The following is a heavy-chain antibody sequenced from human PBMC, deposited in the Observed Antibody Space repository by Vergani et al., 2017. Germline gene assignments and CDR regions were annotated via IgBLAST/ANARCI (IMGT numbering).Heavy chain of an antibody. CDR2: IYYSGST. Sequence: QLQLQASGPGLVKPSETLSLTCTVSGGSISSSSYYWGWIRQPPGKGLEWIGRIYYSGSTYYSPSLKSRVTISVDTSKHQFSLKLSSVTAADTAVYYCARRRENWFDPWGQGTLVTVSS. CDR3: ARRRENWFDP. CDR1: GGSISSSSYY. J-gene: IGHJ5*02. V-gene: IGHV4-39*01.